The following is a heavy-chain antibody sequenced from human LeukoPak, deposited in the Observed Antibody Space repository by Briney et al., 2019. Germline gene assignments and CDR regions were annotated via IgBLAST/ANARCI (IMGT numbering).Heavy chain of an antibody. V-gene: IGHV3-30*14. CDR1: GFTFSSYA. CDR2: ISYDGSNK. J-gene: IGHJ4*02. Sequence: GGSLSLSCAASGFTFSSYAMHWVRQAPGKGLEWVAVISYDGSNKYYADSVKGRFTISRDNSKNTLYLQMNSLRAEDTAVYYCAREGTDGQYYFDYWGQGTLVTVSS. D-gene: IGHD5-24*01. CDR3: AREGTDGQYYFDY.